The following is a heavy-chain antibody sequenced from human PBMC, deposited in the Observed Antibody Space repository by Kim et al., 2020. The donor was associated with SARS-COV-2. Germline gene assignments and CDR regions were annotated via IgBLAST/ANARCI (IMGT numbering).Heavy chain of an antibody. CDR3: VKLTKYYYYGMDV. V-gene: IGHV3-64D*09. Sequence: YADSVKGRFTISRDNSKNTLYLQMSSLRAEDTAVYYCVKLTKYYYYGMDVWGQGTTVTVSS. J-gene: IGHJ6*02. D-gene: IGHD4-4*01.